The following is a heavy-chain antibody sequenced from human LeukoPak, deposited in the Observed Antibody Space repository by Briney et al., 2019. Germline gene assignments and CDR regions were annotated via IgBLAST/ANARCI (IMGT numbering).Heavy chain of an antibody. CDR3: ARDLRFSVAFSTGVWFDP. CDR1: GYTFSNSG. J-gene: IGHJ5*02. D-gene: IGHD2-15*01. Sequence: WASVKVSCKASGYTFSNSGISWVRQAPGQGLEWMGWISAYNGNTNYAQKFQDRVTMTTDTSTTTAYMELRSLRSDDTAVYYCARDLRFSVAFSTGVWFDPWGQGTLVTVSS. CDR2: ISAYNGNT. V-gene: IGHV1-18*01.